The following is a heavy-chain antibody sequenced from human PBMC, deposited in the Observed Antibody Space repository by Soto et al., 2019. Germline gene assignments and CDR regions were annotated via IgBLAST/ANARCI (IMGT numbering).Heavy chain of an antibody. D-gene: IGHD6-13*01. CDR1: GFTFSSYW. J-gene: IGHJ4*02. CDR2: IKQDGSEK. V-gene: IGHV3-7*03. Sequence: GGSLRLSCAASGFTFSSYWMSWVRQAPGKGLEWVANIKQDGSEKYYVDSVKGRFTISRDNAKNSLYLQMNSLRAEDTAVYYCARDTILAAAGFYYFDYWGQGTLVTVSS. CDR3: ARDTILAAAGFYYFDY.